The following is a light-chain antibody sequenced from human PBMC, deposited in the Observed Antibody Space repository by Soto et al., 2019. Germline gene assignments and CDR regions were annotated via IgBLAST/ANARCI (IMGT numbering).Light chain of an antibody. J-gene: IGKJ1*01. V-gene: IGKV3-20*01. CDR2: GAS. CDR3: QQYCSSPWT. CDR1: QSVSSSY. Sequence: EIVVTQSPGTLSLSPGERATLSCRSSQSVSSSYLAWYQQKPGQAPRLLIYGASSRATDIPDRFSGSVSGTDFTLTISRLEPEDFAVYYCQQYCSSPWTFGQGTKVEIK.